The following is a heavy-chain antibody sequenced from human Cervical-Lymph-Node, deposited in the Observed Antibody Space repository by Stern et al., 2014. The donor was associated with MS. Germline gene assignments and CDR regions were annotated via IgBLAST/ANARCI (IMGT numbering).Heavy chain of an antibody. CDR3: ANSVVAAGH. D-gene: IGHD2-21*01. Sequence: QVQLGQSGAEVKKPGSSVKVSCTASGATFSTFPITWVRQAPGQGLEWMGGIIPLLGIASYAQKFQDRVTITADKSTSTTYMELSRLRSDDTAVYYCANSVVAAGHWGQGTLVTVSS. V-gene: IGHV1-69*09. CDR2: IIPLLGIA. CDR1: GATFSTFP. J-gene: IGHJ4*02.